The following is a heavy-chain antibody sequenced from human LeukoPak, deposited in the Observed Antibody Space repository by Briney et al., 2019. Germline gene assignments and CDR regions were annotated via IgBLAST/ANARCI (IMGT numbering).Heavy chain of an antibody. Sequence: SETLSLTCAVSGGSISSGGYSWSWIRQPPGKGLEWIAYIYHSGSTYYNPSLKSRFTISVNRSKNQFSLKLSSVTAADTAVYDWARGVDYAGPPRGDAFDIWGQGTMVTVSS. D-gene: IGHD4-17*01. V-gene: IGHV4-30-2*01. CDR3: ARGVDYAGPPRGDAFDI. CDR2: IYHSGST. J-gene: IGHJ3*02. CDR1: GGSISSGGYS.